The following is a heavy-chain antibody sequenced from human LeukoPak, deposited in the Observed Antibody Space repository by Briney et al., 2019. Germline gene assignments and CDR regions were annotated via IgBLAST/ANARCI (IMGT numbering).Heavy chain of an antibody. V-gene: IGHV4-4*07. CDR1: GGSTSSYY. CDR2: IYTSGST. J-gene: IGHJ5*01. D-gene: IGHD3-3*01. CDR3: GRGPCGYYGVDS. Sequence: SETLSLTCTVSGGSTSSYYWSWIRQPAGNRLEWIGRIYTSGSTNYNPSLKSRVTMSVDTSKNQFSLKLSSVTAADTAVYYCGRGPCGYYGVDSWGQGTLVTVSS.